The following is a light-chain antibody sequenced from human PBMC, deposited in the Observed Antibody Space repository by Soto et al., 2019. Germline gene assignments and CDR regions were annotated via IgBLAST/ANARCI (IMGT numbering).Light chain of an antibody. CDR3: QSYDSSLSDLYL. CDR1: SSDIGAGSD. J-gene: IGLJ1*01. Sequence: QSVLTQPPSVSGAPGQRVTISCTGSSSDIGAGSDVHWYQQLPGTAPKLLIFGDNNRPSGVPDRFSGSKSGTSASLAITGLQTEDEADYYCQSYDSSLSDLYLFGTGTKLTVL. V-gene: IGLV1-40*01. CDR2: GDN.